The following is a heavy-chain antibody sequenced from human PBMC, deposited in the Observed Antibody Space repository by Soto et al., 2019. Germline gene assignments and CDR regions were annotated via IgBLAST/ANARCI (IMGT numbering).Heavy chain of an antibody. CDR2: ISYDGRNG. J-gene: IGHJ4*02. V-gene: IGHV3-30*18. D-gene: IGHD3-22*01. Sequence: QVHLVESGGGVVQPGMSLRLSCAASGFNFRGFGMHWVRLAPGKGLEWVAVISYDGRNGFYADSVKGRFTVSRDNSKNNLFLQMNSLRAEDTAVYYCVKDKDYYGNFYSWGQGTLVTVSS. CDR3: VKDKDYYGNFYS. CDR1: GFNFRGFG.